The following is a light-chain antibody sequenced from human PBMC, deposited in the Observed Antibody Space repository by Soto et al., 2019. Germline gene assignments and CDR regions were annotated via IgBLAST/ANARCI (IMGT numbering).Light chain of an antibody. J-gene: IGKJ4*01. CDR2: GAS. CDR1: QSVTSSY. CDR3: QQRSNWLT. Sequence: EIVLTQSPGTLSLSPGERATLSSRASQSVTSSYLAWYQQKPGQAPRLLIYGASSRATGIPDRFSGSGSGTDFTLTISSLEPEDFAVYYCQQRSNWLTFGGGTKVDIK. V-gene: IGKV3D-20*02.